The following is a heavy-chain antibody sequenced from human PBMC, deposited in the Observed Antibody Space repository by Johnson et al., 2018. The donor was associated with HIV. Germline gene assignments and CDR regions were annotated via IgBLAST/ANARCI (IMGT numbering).Heavy chain of an antibody. CDR2: ISYDGSNK. Sequence: VQLVESGGGVVQPGGSLRLSCAASGFTFSSYGMHWVRQAPGKGLEWVAVISYDGSNKYYADSVKGRFTIYRDNSKNTLYLQMNSLRAEDTAVYYCATRSGSYGVDDFDIWGQGTMVTVSS. CDR1: GFTFSSYG. V-gene: IGHV3-33*05. J-gene: IGHJ3*02. D-gene: IGHD1-26*01. CDR3: ATRSGSYGVDDFDI.